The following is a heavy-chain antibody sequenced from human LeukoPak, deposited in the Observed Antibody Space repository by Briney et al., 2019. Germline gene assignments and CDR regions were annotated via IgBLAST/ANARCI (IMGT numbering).Heavy chain of an antibody. CDR3: ARHVTVVRGRKDVGFDY. CDR1: SGSISSSTYY. J-gene: IGHJ4*02. CDR2: ISYTGST. V-gene: IGHV4-39*01. D-gene: IGHD3-10*01. Sequence: SETLSLTCTVSSGSISSSTYYWGWIRQPPGKGLEWIGTISYTGSTYYNPSLKSRVTISVDTSKNQFSLKLSSVTAADTAVYYCARHVTVVRGRKDVGFDYWGQGTLVTVSS.